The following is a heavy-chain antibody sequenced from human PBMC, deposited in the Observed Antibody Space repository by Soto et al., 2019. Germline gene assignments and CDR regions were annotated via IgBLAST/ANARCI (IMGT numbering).Heavy chain of an antibody. CDR1: GYTFTTYG. J-gene: IGHJ6*02. Sequence: QVQLVQSGAEVRKPGASVKVSCKASGYTFTTYGISWVRQAPGQGLEWMGWISGYNGHTKYAQKFQGRVTMTTDTSXXTVYVDLRSLRSDDTAVYYCAREGEMPYYYYGLDVWGQGTTVTVSS. CDR3: AREGEMPYYYYGLDV. V-gene: IGHV1-18*01. D-gene: IGHD3-16*01. CDR2: ISGYNGHT.